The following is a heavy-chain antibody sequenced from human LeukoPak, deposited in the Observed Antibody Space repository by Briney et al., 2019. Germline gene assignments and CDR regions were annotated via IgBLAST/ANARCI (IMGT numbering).Heavy chain of an antibody. Sequence: RASVKVSCKASGGTFSSYAISWVRQAPGQGLEWMGGIIPIFGTANYAQKFQGRVTITADESTSTAYMELSSLRSEDTAVYYCAGVRSSSWVDAFDIWGQGTMVTVSS. J-gene: IGHJ3*02. D-gene: IGHD6-13*01. CDR2: IIPIFGTA. V-gene: IGHV1-69*01. CDR1: GGTFSSYA. CDR3: AGVRSSSWVDAFDI.